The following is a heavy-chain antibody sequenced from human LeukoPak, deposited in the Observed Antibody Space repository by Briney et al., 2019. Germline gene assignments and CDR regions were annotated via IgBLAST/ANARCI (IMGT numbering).Heavy chain of an antibody. CDR2: ISGSGGST. D-gene: IGHD2-2*01. V-gene: IGHV3-23*01. Sequence: GGSLRLSCAASGFTFSSYAMSWVRQAPGKGLEWVSAISGSGGSTYYADSVKGRFTISRDNSKNTLYLQMNSLIAEDTAVYYCAKVEGLGYCSSTSCYFDYWGQGTLVTVSS. CDR1: GFTFSSYA. J-gene: IGHJ4*02. CDR3: AKVEGLGYCSSTSCYFDY.